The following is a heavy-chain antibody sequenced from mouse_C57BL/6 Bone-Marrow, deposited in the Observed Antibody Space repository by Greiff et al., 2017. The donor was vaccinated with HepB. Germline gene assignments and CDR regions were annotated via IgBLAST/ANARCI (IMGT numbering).Heavy chain of an antibody. Sequence: VQLQQPGAELMKPGASVKMSCKASGYTFTSYWITWVKQRPGQGLEWIGDIYPGSGSTNYNEKFKSKATLTVDTSSSTAYMQLSSLTSEDSAVYYCAREDDYGAWFAYWGQGTLVTVSA. J-gene: IGHJ3*01. CDR3: AREDDYGAWFAY. CDR1: GYTFTSYW. V-gene: IGHV1-55*01. CDR2: IYPGSGST. D-gene: IGHD2-4*01.